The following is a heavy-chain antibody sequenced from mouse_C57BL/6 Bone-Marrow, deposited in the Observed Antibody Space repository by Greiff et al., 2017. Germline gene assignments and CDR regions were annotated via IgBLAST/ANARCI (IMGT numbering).Heavy chain of an antibody. D-gene: IGHD4-1*01. CDR2: ISYDGSN. CDR3: AREDWDGLDY. Sequence: EVKLQESGPGLVKPSQSLSLTCSVTGYSITSGYYWNWIRQFPGNKLEWMGYISYDGSNNYNPSLKNRISITRDTSKNQFFLKLNSVTTEDTATYYCAREDWDGLDYWGQGTTLTVSS. J-gene: IGHJ2*01. CDR1: GYSITSGYY. V-gene: IGHV3-6*01.